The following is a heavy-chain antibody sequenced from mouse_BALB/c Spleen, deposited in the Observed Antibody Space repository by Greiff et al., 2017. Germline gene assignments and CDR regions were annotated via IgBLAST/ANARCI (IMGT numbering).Heavy chain of an antibody. CDR3: ARPDYYGSSYDWYFDV. D-gene: IGHD1-1*01. J-gene: IGHJ1*01. CDR1: GYTFTSYN. CDR2: IDPYNGGT. Sequence: VQLQQSGPELVKPGASVKVSCKASGYTFTSYNMYWVKQSHGKSLEWIGYIDPYNGGTSYNQKFKGKATLTVDKSSSTAYMHLNSLTSEDSAVYYCARPDYYGSSYDWYFDVWGAGTTVTVSS. V-gene: IGHV1S135*01.